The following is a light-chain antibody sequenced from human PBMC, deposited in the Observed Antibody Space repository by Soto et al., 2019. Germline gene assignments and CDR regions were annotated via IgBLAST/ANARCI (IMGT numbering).Light chain of an antibody. J-gene: IGKJ1*01. CDR3: QQYGSSPWT. Sequence: EIVLTQSPDTLSLSPGERATLSCSASQSVSSDFLAWYQQKPGQAPRLLIYGASSRATGIPDRFSGSGSGADFTLTISRLEPEDFAVYFCQQYGSSPWTFGQGTKVDIK. CDR2: GAS. V-gene: IGKV3-20*01. CDR1: QSVSSDF.